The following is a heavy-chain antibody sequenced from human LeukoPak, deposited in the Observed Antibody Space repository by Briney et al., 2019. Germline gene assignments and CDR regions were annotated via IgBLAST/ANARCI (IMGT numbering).Heavy chain of an antibody. D-gene: IGHD4-17*01. CDR3: ARDRIIYGDYGDAFDI. CDR2: ICSSSSYI. Sequence: GGSLRLSCAASGFTFSRYSMNWVRPASGRGLEWGSSICSSSSYIYYADSLKGRFTISRDNAKNSLYLQMNSLRAEDTAVYFCARDRIIYGDYGDAFDIWGQGTMVTVSS. V-gene: IGHV3-21*01. J-gene: IGHJ3*02. CDR1: GFTFSRYS.